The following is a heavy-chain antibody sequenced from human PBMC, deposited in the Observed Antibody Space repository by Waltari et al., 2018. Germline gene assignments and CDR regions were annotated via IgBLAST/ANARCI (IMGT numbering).Heavy chain of an antibody. V-gene: IGHV4-59*01. CDR2: IYDSGST. D-gene: IGHD1-26*01. CDR1: GGSISSYY. J-gene: IGHJ4*02. Sequence: QVQLQESGPGLVKPSETLSLTCTVSGGSISSYYWSWIRQPPGKGLEWIGYIYDSGSTNNNPSLKSRVTISVDTSKNQFSLKLSSVTAADTAVYYCARGAYSGSSSYYFDYWGQGTLVTVSS. CDR3: ARGAYSGSSSYYFDY.